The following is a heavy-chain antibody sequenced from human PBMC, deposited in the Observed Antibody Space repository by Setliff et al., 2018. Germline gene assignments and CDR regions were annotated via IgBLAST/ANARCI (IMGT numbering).Heavy chain of an antibody. CDR3: ARLTGSCSSSSCSGALDL. J-gene: IGHJ3*01. V-gene: IGHV5-51*01. D-gene: IGHD2-2*03. Sequence: LKISCQGFGYSFSRSWIVWVRQMPGRGLEWLGIVYPGDSDTRYNPSFQGQVTISVDKSIDTAYLQSSSLKASDSAIYYCARLTGSCSSSSCSGALDLWGQGTMVTVSS. CDR1: GYSFSRSW. CDR2: VYPGDSDT.